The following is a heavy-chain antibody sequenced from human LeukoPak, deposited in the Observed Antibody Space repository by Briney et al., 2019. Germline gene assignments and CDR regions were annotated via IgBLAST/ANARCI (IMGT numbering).Heavy chain of an antibody. Sequence: GGSLTLSCEASGLILRGHAMSWVRQAPGKGLEWVSGIGDSGEIEKYADSVKGRFTISRDNFRNTVYLEMRSLRPEDTAVYYCAKGYSSGWTPFDYWGQGTQVTVSS. CDR2: IGDSGEIE. CDR3: AKGYSSGWTPFDY. V-gene: IGHV3-23*01. D-gene: IGHD6-19*01. J-gene: IGHJ4*02. CDR1: GLILRGHA.